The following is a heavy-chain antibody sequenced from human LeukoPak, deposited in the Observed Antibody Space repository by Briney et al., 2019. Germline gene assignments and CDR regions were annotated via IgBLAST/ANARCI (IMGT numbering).Heavy chain of an antibody. D-gene: IGHD2-15*01. Sequence: ASVKVSCKTSGYTFTRYGINWVRQATGQGLEWMGWMNPNSGNTGYAQKFQGRVTMTRDTSISTAYMELTTLRSEDTAMYYCARGLSPYCSGDCCYSFLYLHHWGQGTLVTVSS. CDR1: GYTFTRYG. CDR3: ARGLSPYCSGDCCYSFLYLHH. V-gene: IGHV1-8*01. J-gene: IGHJ1*01. CDR2: MNPNSGNT.